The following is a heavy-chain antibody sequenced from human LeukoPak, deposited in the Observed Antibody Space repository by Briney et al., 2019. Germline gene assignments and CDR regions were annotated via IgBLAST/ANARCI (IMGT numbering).Heavy chain of an antibody. CDR1: GFTFSTAW. CDR2: IKSKTDGGTT. D-gene: IGHD3-16*02. Sequence: GGSLRLSCAASGFTFSTAWMGWVRQAPGKGLEWVGRIKSKTDGGTTDYAAPVKGRFTISRDDSKNTLYLQMNSLKTEDTAVYYCTTEEGGMITFGGVIVIPNYYYGMDVWGQGTTVTVSS. J-gene: IGHJ6*02. CDR3: TTEEGGMITFGGVIVIPNYYYGMDV. V-gene: IGHV3-15*01.